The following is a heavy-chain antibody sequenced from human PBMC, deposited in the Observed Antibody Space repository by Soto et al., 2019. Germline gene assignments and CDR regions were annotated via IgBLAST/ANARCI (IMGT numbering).Heavy chain of an antibody. D-gene: IGHD3-3*01. CDR1: GFTFSSYG. CDR2: ISYDGSNE. Sequence: GGSLRLSCAASGFTFSSYGMHWVRQAPGKGLEWVAVISYDGSNEESADSVKGRFTISRDNSKNTLFLQMNSLRAEDTAVYYCAKDYGIFNNWFDPWGQGTLVTVSS. CDR3: AKDYGIFNNWFDP. J-gene: IGHJ5*02. V-gene: IGHV3-30*18.